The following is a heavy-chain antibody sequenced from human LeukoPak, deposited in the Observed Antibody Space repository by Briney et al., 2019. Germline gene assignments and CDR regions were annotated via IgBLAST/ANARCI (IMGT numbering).Heavy chain of an antibody. Sequence: SLKVSSKASGGTFGSYVISCGRQAPGQGLEWMGGIIPIFGTAHYAQKFQGRLTITADESTSTVYMEMSSLRSEDTAMYYCAKEGDTALVTGYFDLWGRGTLVTVSA. CDR2: IIPIFGTA. D-gene: IGHD5-18*01. CDR1: GGTFGSYV. V-gene: IGHV1-69*13. J-gene: IGHJ2*01. CDR3: AKEGDTALVTGYFDL.